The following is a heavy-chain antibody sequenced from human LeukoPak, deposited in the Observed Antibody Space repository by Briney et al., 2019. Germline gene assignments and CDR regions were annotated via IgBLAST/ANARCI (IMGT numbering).Heavy chain of an antibody. Sequence: SETLSLTCAVYGGPFSGYYWSWIRQPPGKGLEWIGEINHSGSTNYNPSLKSRVTISVDTSKNQFSLKLSSVTAADTAVYYCARDEQYEKAFDIWGQGTMVTVSS. CDR2: INHSGST. CDR1: GGPFSGYY. J-gene: IGHJ3*02. V-gene: IGHV4-34*01. D-gene: IGHD1/OR15-1a*01. CDR3: ARDEQYEKAFDI.